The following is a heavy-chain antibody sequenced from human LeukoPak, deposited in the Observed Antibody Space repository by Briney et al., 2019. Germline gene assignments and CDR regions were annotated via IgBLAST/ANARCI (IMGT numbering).Heavy chain of an antibody. J-gene: IGHJ4*02. CDR2: ISGSDGST. Sequence: GRTLRLSCAASGFTFSNYAMSWVRQVPGKGLEWVSTISGSDGSTYYADPLKGRFSISRDNSKNTLFLQMKSLRAEDTAVYYCAKERGYTSGLGTLDYWGQGTLVTVST. V-gene: IGHV3-23*01. D-gene: IGHD6-19*01. CDR3: AKERGYTSGLGTLDY. CDR1: GFTFSNYA.